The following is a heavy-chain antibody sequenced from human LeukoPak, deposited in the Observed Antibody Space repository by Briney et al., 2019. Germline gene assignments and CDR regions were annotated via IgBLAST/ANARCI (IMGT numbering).Heavy chain of an antibody. CDR2: IYVSGST. V-gene: IGHV4-61*02. J-gene: IGHJ3*02. D-gene: IGHD3-22*01. CDR3: ARGYHDSDSHRAFDI. CDR1: GGSISSDNYY. Sequence: SQTLSLTCTVSGGSISSDNYYWSWIRQPAGKGLEWIGRIYVSGSTNNNPSLKSRVIISIDTSKNQFSLNLNSVTAADTAVYYCARGYHDSDSHRAFDIWGRGTLVTVSS.